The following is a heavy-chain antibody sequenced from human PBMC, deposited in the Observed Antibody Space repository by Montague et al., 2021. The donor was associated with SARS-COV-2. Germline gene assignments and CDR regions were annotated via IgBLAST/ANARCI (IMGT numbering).Heavy chain of an antibody. D-gene: IGHD4-23*01. J-gene: IGHJ4*02. CDR1: GGSFSGYY. CDR3: ARWDPQTLTLIGLRGKSASDY. CDR2: INYSGTT. V-gene: IGHV4-34*01. Sequence: SETLSLTCAVYGGSFSGYYWTWIRQSPGKGLEWIAEINYSGTTNYNFNPSLRSRITISVATSKCPFSLKLSSVTAAATGVYYGARWDPQTLTLIGLRGKSASDYGGQGTLVTVSS.